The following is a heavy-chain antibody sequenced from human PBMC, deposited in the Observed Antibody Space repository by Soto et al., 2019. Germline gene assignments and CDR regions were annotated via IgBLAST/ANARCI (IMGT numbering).Heavy chain of an antibody. Sequence: SETLSLTCIVSGGSISSNYWSWIRQPPGNVLEWIGYIYYSGSTNYNPSLKSQVTISVDTSKNQFSLKLNSVTAADTAVYYCARGFYDSSGYSAPFDYWGPGTLVTVSS. V-gene: IGHV4-59*01. CDR2: IYYSGST. CDR1: GGSISSNY. D-gene: IGHD3-22*01. CDR3: ARGFYDSSGYSAPFDY. J-gene: IGHJ4*02.